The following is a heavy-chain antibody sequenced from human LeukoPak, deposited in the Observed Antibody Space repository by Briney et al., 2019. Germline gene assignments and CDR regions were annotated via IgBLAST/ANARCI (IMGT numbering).Heavy chain of an antibody. CDR2: ISSSSSYI. Sequence: GGSLRLSCAASGFTFSSYSMNWVRQAPGKGLEWVSSISSSSSYIYYADSVKGRFTISRDNAKNSLYLQMNSLRAEDTALYYCAKDGLLWFGELLPHYFDYWGQGTLVTVSS. J-gene: IGHJ4*02. CDR1: GFTFSSYS. D-gene: IGHD3-10*01. V-gene: IGHV3-21*04. CDR3: AKDGLLWFGELLPHYFDY.